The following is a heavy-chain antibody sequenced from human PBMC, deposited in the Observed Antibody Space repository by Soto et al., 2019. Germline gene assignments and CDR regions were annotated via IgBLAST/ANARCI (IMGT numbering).Heavy chain of an antibody. J-gene: IGHJ4*02. CDR2: IRNKANSYST. Sequence: VQLVESGGSLVQPGGSLRLSCAASGFTFSDHYMEWVRQAPGKGLEWVGRIRNKANSYSTEYAASVKGRFTISRDDSMNSLYLQMNSLKTEDTAVFYCARHSGSYSRGLDYWGQGTPVTVSS. D-gene: IGHD1-26*01. V-gene: IGHV3-72*01. CDR3: ARHSGSYSRGLDY. CDR1: GFTFSDHY.